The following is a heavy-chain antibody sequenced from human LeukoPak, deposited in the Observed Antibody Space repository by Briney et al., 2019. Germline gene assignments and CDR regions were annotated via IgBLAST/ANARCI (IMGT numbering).Heavy chain of an antibody. CDR3: AREPRVRFLEWPLDY. V-gene: IGHV1-69*05. CDR1: GGTFSSYA. CDR2: IIPIFGTA. J-gene: IGHJ4*02. D-gene: IGHD3-3*01. Sequence: SVKVSCKASGGTFSSYAISWVRQAPGQGLEWMGRIIPIFGTANYAQKFQGSVTITTDESTSTAYMELSSLRSEDTAVYYCAREPRVRFLEWPLDYWGQGTLVTVSS.